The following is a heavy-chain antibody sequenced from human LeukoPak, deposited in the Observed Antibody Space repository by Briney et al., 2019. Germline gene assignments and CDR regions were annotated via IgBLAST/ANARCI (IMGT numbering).Heavy chain of an antibody. CDR2: ISYDGSNK. CDR1: GFTFSSYG. CDR3: ASQLPYCSGGSCYVWGYGMDA. D-gene: IGHD2-15*01. V-gene: IGHV3-30*03. J-gene: IGHJ6*02. Sequence: PGGSLRLSCAASGFTFSSYGMHWVRQAPGKGLEGVAVISYDGSNKYYADSVKGRFTISRDNAKNSLYLQMNSLRAEDTAVYYCASQLPYCSGGSCYVWGYGMDAWGQGTTVTVSS.